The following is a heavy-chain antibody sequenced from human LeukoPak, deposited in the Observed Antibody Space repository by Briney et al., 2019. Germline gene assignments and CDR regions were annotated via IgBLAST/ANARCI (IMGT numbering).Heavy chain of an antibody. D-gene: IGHD2-15*01. Sequence: SVKVSCKASGGTFSSHAISWVRQAPGQGLEWMGGIIPIFGTANYAQKFQGRVTITADESTSTAYMELSSLRSEDTAVYYCARDPEEYCSGGSCYHWFDPWGQGTLVTVSS. CDR3: ARDPEEYCSGGSCYHWFDP. CDR1: GGTFSSHA. CDR2: IIPIFGTA. J-gene: IGHJ5*02. V-gene: IGHV1-69*13.